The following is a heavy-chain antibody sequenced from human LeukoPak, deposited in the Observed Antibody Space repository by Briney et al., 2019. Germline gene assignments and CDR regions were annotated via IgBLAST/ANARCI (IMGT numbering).Heavy chain of an antibody. D-gene: IGHD6-13*01. CDR2: IYYSGST. Sequence: SGTLSVTRADPVGSPSSNFWSWIREPLGKGLEWVGHIYYSGSTNYSPSLKGRVTISVDTSKNQFSLKLSSVTAADTAVYYCAREPGIAAAGTGPFDYWAREPWSPFPQ. V-gene: IGHV4-59*01. CDR1: VGSPSSNF. CDR3: AREPGIAAAGTGPFDY. J-gene: IGHJ4*02.